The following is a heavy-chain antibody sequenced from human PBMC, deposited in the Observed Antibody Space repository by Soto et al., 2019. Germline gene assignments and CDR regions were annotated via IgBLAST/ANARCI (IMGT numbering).Heavy chain of an antibody. CDR2: ISTYNGNT. Sequence: ASVKVSCKASGYTFTDYGISWVRQAPGQGLEWMGWISTYNGNTIYAQKIRGRVTMTTDTSTSTAYVELRSLRSDDTVVYYCAREEGISDWHAFDYWGQGTLVTVSS. CDR3: AREEGISDWHAFDY. CDR1: GYTFTDYG. J-gene: IGHJ4*02. D-gene: IGHD6-19*01. V-gene: IGHV1-18*04.